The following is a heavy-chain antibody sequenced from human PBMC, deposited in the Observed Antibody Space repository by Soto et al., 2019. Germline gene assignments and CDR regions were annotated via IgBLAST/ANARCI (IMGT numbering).Heavy chain of an antibody. J-gene: IGHJ6*02. CDR2: IYPGDSDT. CDR1: GYSFTSYW. CDR3: ARYIPLVRGESYHYGMDV. Sequence: PGEARKVSWKGSGYSFTSYWIGWVRQMPGKGLEWMGIIYPGDSDTRYSPSFQGQVTISADKSISTAYLQWSSLKASDTAMYYCARYIPLVRGESYHYGMDVWGPGPTVTVSS. D-gene: IGHD3-10*01. V-gene: IGHV5-51*01.